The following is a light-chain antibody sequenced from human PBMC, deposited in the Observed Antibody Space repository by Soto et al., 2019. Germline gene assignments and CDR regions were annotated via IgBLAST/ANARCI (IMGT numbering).Light chain of an antibody. Sequence: QSVLTQPPSVSAAPGQKVTISCSGSSSNIGHNYVSWYQQLPGTAPKLLIYENNKRPSGIPDRFSGSKSGTSATLGITGLQTGDEADYYCGTWDSSLSAGGVFGTGTKLTVL. V-gene: IGLV1-51*02. J-gene: IGLJ1*01. CDR3: GTWDSSLSAGGV. CDR1: SSNIGHNY. CDR2: ENN.